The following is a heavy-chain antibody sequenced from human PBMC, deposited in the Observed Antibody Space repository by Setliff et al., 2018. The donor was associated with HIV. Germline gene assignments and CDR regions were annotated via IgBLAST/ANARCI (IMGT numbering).Heavy chain of an antibody. Sequence: KTSETLSLTCTVSGDSISTDYWTWIRQPPGKGLEWIGYIYNSASTSYNPSLKSRVTIPVDTSKNQFSLKLSSVTAADTAVYYCARHSPSDYWGQGTLVTVSS. CDR2: IYNSAST. CDR3: ARHSPSDY. J-gene: IGHJ4*02. CDR1: GDSISTDY. V-gene: IGHV4-59*08.